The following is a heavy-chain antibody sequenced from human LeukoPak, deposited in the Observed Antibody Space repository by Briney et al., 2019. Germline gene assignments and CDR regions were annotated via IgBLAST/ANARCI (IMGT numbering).Heavy chain of an antibody. D-gene: IGHD5-18*01. J-gene: IGHJ5*02. CDR1: GGSISSYY. V-gene: IGHV4-59*01. CDR2: IYYSGST. CDR3: AREASGYSYGLYNWFDP. Sequence: SETLSPTCTVSGGSISSYYWSWIRQPPGKGLEWIGYIYYSGSTNYNPSLKSRVTISVDTSKNQFSLKLSSVTAADTAVYYCAREASGYSYGLYNWFDPWGQGTLVTVSS.